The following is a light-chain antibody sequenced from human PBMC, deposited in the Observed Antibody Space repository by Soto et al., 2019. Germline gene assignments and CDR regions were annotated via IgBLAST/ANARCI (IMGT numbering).Light chain of an antibody. CDR1: NIGSKS. V-gene: IGLV3-21*04. Sequence: SYELTQPTSVSVAAGETARITCGGNNIGSKSVHWYQQKPGQAPVLVIYYDSDRPSGIPERFSGSNSGNTATLTISRVEAGDEADYYCQVWDSSSDRDVVFGGGTKLTV. J-gene: IGLJ2*01. CDR2: YDS. CDR3: QVWDSSSDRDVV.